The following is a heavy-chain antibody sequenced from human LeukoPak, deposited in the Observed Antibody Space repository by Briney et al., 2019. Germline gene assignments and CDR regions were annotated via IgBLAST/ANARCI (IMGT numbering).Heavy chain of an antibody. CDR2: TSSDLNVK. CDR1: GFIFSRYS. D-gene: IGHD3-10*01. J-gene: IGHJ4*02. Sequence: SGGSLRLSCAASGFIFSRYSLHWVRQAPGKGLEWVAVTSSDLNVKLYADSVKGRFTISRDNSRSTLYLQMNSLRPEDTAIYYCAREGYYGSGSPPSLYFDYWGQGTLVTVSS. CDR3: AREGYYGSGSPPSLYFDY. V-gene: IGHV3-30*03.